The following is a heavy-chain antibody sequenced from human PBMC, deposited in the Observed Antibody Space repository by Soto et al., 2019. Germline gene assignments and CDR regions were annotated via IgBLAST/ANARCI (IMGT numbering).Heavy chain of an antibody. CDR2: IITIFGIA. J-gene: IGHJ6*02. V-gene: IGHV1-69*01. CDR1: GGTLLSST. Sequence: QVQRVQAGAEVKKPVSSVKVSCKASGGTLLSSTISWVRQAPGQGLEWMGGIITIFGIANYAQKFQGRVTITADDSTGVADMELSSLGSEDTAVYYCAGGEGGTAMENVWVQGTTVTVAS. D-gene: IGHD5-18*01. CDR3: AGGEGGTAMENV.